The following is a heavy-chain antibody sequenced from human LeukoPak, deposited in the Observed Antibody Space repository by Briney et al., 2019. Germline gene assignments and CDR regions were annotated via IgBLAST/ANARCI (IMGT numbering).Heavy chain of an antibody. CDR2: IYSSGST. V-gene: IGHV4-59*07. CDR3: ARGHYDLAP. J-gene: IGHJ5*02. D-gene: IGHD4-17*01. Sequence: PSDTLSLTCTVSGGSISGYYMSWIRQPPRKGLEWIGYIYSSGSTKYDPSLESRVTISLDTSKNQVSLNLSSVTAADTAIYFCARGHYDLAPWGQGILVTVSS. CDR1: GGSISGYY.